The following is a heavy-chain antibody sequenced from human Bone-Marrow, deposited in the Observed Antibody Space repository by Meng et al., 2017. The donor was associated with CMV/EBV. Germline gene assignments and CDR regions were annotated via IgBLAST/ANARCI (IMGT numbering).Heavy chain of an antibody. V-gene: IGHV6-1*01. Sequence: SEPLSLTCAISGDSVSSNSAAWNWIRQSPSRGLEWLGRTYYKSKWSHDYAVSVKSRIVINPDTSKNQFSLQLNSVTPEDTAVYYCARAGGGDSLVFEYWGQGTLVTVSS. CDR3: ARAGGGDSLVFEY. CDR1: GDSVSSNSAA. CDR2: TYYKSKWSH. J-gene: IGHJ4*02. D-gene: IGHD2-21*02.